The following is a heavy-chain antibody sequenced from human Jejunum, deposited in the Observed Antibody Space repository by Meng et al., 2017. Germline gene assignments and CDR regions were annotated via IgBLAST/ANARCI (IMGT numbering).Heavy chain of an antibody. CDR1: GFTFKNYA. Sequence: GGFLRLSCAASGFTFKNYALNWVRQAPGKGLEWVSGINTSGGTTFYVDSVKGRFAISRDNSKNTLYLQMSSLRAEDTAVYFCAKDRGRYCSNGVCSSDWYFDLWGRGTLVTVSS. V-gene: IGHV3-23*01. J-gene: IGHJ2*01. CDR2: INTSGGTT. CDR3: AKDRGRYCSNGVCSSDWYFDL. D-gene: IGHD2-8*01.